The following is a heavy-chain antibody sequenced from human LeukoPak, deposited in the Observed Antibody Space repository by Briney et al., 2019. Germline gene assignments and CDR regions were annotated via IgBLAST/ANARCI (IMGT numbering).Heavy chain of an antibody. CDR2: ISSSGST. J-gene: IGHJ5*02. Sequence: SETLSLTCTVSGGSISSVDYYWIWLRQPPGKGLVWIGYISSSGSTDYNPSLKSRVTISVDTSNNQFSLKLSSVTAADTAVYYCARFSPERSGNRKNWFDPWGQGTLVTVSS. CDR3: ARFSPERSGNRKNWFDP. D-gene: IGHD3-10*01. CDR1: GGSISSVDYY. V-gene: IGHV4-30-4*01.